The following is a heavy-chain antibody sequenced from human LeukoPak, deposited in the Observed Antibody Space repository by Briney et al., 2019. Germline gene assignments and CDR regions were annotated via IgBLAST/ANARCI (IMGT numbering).Heavy chain of an antibody. V-gene: IGHV4-4*07. CDR1: GISINPCY. CDR3: MKDGPSWGLL. J-gene: IGHJ4*02. CDR2: TIPASGSM. D-gene: IGHD3-16*01. Sequence: PSETLSLTCTVSGISINPCYWTWIRQPAGKGLEWIGRTIPASGSMNYNPSLKSRVTMSVDTSKNQLSLEVTSVTAADTAVYYCMKDGPSWGLLWGLGTLVTVSS.